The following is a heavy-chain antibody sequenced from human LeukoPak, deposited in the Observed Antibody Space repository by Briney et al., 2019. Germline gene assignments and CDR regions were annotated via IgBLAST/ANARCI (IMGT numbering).Heavy chain of an antibody. CDR2: IKQDGSEK. D-gene: IGHD3-9*01. CDR1: GFTFSSYW. CDR3: AKVGKLRYFDWLNY. J-gene: IGHJ4*02. Sequence: PGGSLRLSCAASGFTFSSYWMSWGRQAPGKGLEWVANIKQDGSEKYYVDSVKGRFTISRDNAKNSLYLQMNSLRAEDTAVYYCAKVGKLRYFDWLNYWGQGTLVTVSS. V-gene: IGHV3-7*01.